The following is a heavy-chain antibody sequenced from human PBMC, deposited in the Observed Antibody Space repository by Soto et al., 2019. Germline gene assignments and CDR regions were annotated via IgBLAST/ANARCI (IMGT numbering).Heavy chain of an antibody. J-gene: IGHJ6*01. CDR2: TYYRSEWFY. CDR1: GYTVSNRIVA. CDR3: GRALYSDYDRHGVDV. V-gene: IGHV6-1*01. D-gene: IGHD5-12*01. Sequence: PSQTLSLTGVISGYTVSNRIVAWNWIRQSPSRGLEWLARTYYRSEWFYDYAVSVKGRVTFVPDTAKNQFSLQLESVTPEDTAVYYCGRALYSDYDRHGVDVWGQGTPVNVSS.